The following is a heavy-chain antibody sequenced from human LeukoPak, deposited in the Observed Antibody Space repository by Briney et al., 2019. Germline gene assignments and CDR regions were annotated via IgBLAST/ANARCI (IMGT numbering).Heavy chain of an antibody. CDR2: ISAYNGNT. Sequence: ASVKVSCKASGYTFTSYGISWVRQAPGQGLEWMGWISAYNGNTNYAQKLQGRVTMTTDTSTSTAYMELRSLRSEDTAVYYCARAVAGTVWFDPWGQGTLVTVSS. J-gene: IGHJ5*02. V-gene: IGHV1-18*01. D-gene: IGHD6-19*01. CDR1: GYTFTSYG. CDR3: ARAVAGTVWFDP.